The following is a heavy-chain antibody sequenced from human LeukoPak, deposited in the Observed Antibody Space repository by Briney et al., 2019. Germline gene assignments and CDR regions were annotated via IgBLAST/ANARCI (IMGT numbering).Heavy chain of an antibody. CDR3: SRGRADGYSGYDFGDY. CDR1: GYTFTSYG. CDR2: INPNSGGT. D-gene: IGHD5-12*01. J-gene: IGHJ4*02. Sequence: GASVKVSCKASGYTFTSYGISWVRQAPGQGLEWMGWINPNSGGTDYAQKFQGRVTMARDTSISTAYRELSSLTSDDTAVYYCSRGRADGYSGYDFGDYWGQGTLVTVSS. V-gene: IGHV1-2*02.